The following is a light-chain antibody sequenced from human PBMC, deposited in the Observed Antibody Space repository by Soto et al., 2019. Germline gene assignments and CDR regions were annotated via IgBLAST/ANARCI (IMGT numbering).Light chain of an antibody. J-gene: IGKJ2*01. V-gene: IGKV3-20*01. CDR1: QSVRSSY. CDR2: GAS. CDR3: QQDGSSPQT. Sequence: EIVLTQSPGTLSLSPGERVTLSCRATQSVRSSYLAWYQQRPGQAPRLLIYGASSRATGIPDRFSGSGSGTDFTLTISRLEPEDFAVYYCQQDGSSPQTFGQGTKLEIK.